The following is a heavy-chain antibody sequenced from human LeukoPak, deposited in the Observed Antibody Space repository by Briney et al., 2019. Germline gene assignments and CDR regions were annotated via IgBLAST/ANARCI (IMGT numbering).Heavy chain of an antibody. CDR1: GFTFSNYA. V-gene: IGHV3-48*02. CDR2: ISSGRSAI. J-gene: IGHJ4*02. D-gene: IGHD2-21*02. CDR3: ARAKNSDYYYVDY. Sequence: GGSLRLSCAASGFTFSNYAMSWVRQAPGKGLEWVSYISSGRSAIYYADSVKGRFTISRDNAKNSLYLQMNSLRDEDTAVYYCARAKNSDYYYVDYWGQGTLVTVSS.